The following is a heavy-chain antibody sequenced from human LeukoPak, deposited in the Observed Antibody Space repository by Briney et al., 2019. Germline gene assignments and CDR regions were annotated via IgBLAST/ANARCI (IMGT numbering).Heavy chain of an antibody. CDR3: ASDRDIAAAGNYFDY. Sequence: ASVKVSCKASGYTFTSYGIIWVRQAPGQGLEWMGWISAYNGNTNYAQKLQGRVTMTTDTSTSTAYMELRSLRSDDTAVYYCASDRDIAAAGNYFDYWGQGTLVTGSS. J-gene: IGHJ4*02. CDR2: ISAYNGNT. D-gene: IGHD6-13*01. V-gene: IGHV1-18*01. CDR1: GYTFTSYG.